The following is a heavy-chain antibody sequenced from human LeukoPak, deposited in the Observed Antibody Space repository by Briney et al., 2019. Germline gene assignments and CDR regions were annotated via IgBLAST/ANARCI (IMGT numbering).Heavy chain of an antibody. CDR2: ISYDGSNK. J-gene: IGHJ3*02. V-gene: IGHV3-30*03. D-gene: IGHD3-22*01. CDR1: GFTFSSYG. CDR3: ASTYYYDRPSQGAFDI. Sequence: GRSLRLSCAASGFTFSSYGMHWVRQAPGEGLEWVAVISYDGSNKYYADSVKGRFTISRDNSKNTLYLQMNSLRAEDTAVYYCASTYYYDRPSQGAFDIWGQGTMVTVSS.